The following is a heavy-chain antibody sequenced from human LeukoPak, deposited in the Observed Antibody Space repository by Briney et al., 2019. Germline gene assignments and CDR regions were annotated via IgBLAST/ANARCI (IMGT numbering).Heavy chain of an antibody. CDR1: GFTFSNAW. Sequence: PGGSLRLSCAASGFTFSNAWMSWVRQAPGKGLEWVGRIKSKTDGGTTDYAAPVKGRFTISRDDSKNTLYLQMNSLKTEDTAVYYWTPELPGEKLRGNWFDPWGQGTLVTVSS. CDR2: IKSKTDGGTT. D-gene: IGHD3-16*01. J-gene: IGHJ5*02. V-gene: IGHV3-15*01. CDR3: TPELPGEKLRGNWFDP.